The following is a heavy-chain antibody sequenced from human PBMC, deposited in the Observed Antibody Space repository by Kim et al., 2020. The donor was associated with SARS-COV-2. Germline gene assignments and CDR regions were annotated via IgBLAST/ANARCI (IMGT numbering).Heavy chain of an antibody. CDR3: VKDLWNSGTFPLFYY. CDR1: GFTFDEYA. V-gene: IGHV3-43*02. J-gene: IGHJ4*02. CDR2: ISGDGGDT. Sequence: GGSLRLSCAASGFTFDEYAMHWVRQAPGKGLEWVSLISGDGGDTFYADSVKGRFSVSRDNSENSLHLQMNSLRTEDTALYYCVKDLWNSGTFPLFYYWGQGTLVTVSS. D-gene: IGHD3-10*01.